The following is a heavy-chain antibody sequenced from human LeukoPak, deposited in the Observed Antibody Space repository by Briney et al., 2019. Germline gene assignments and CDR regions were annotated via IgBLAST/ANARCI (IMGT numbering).Heavy chain of an antibody. CDR1: GSSISRYY. D-gene: IGHD2-15*01. V-gene: IGHV4-59*08. CDR2: IYYSGST. J-gene: IGHJ5*02. CDR3: ARHGTSNCSGGSCYPWGFDP. Sequence: SETLSLTCTVSGSSISRYYWSWIRQPPGKGLEGIGYIYYSGSTNYNPSLKSRVTISVDTSKNQFSLKQSSVTAADTAAYYCARHGTSNCSGGSCYPWGFDPWGQGTLVTVSS.